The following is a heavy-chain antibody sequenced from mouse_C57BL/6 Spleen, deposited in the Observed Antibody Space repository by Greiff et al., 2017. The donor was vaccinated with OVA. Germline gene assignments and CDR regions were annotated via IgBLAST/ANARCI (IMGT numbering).Heavy chain of an antibody. CDR2: ISYDGSN. Sequence: EVKLQESGPGLVKPSQSLSLTCSVPGYSITSGYYWNWIRQFPGNKLEWMGYISYDGSNNYNPSLKNRISITRDTSKNQFFLKLNSVTTEDTATYYCARETYGNYDYWGQGTTLTVSS. J-gene: IGHJ2*01. CDR3: ARETYGNYDY. D-gene: IGHD2-1*01. V-gene: IGHV3-6*01. CDR1: GYSITSGYY.